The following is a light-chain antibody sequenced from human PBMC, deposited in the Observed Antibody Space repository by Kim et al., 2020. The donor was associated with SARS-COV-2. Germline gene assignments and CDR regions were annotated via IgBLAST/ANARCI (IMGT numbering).Light chain of an antibody. CDR2: RDT. V-gene: IGLV3-1*01. CDR3: QAWDSGTAVV. CDR1: ELGDKN. J-gene: IGLJ2*01. Sequence: VSPGQTASITWCGDELGDKNFFWYQQKPGRSPLLVIYRDTKRPSGIPERFSASNSGNTATLTISGTQATDEADYYCQAWDSGTAVVFGGGTQLTVL.